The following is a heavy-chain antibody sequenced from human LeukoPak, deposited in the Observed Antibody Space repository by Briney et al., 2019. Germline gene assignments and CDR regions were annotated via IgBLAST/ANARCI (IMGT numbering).Heavy chain of an antibody. Sequence: SETLSLTCTVSGGSISSSSYYWGWIRQPPGKGLEWIGSIYYSGSTYYNPSLKSRVTISVDTSKNQFSLKLSSVTAADTAVYYCARLANYYCSGTPYMDVWGKGTTVTISS. CDR1: GGSISSSSYY. CDR2: IYYSGST. D-gene: IGHD3-10*01. J-gene: IGHJ6*03. CDR3: ARLANYYCSGTPYMDV. V-gene: IGHV4-39*01.